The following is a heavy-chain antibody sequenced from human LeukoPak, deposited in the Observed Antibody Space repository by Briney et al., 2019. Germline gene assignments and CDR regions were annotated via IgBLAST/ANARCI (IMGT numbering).Heavy chain of an antibody. CDR1: GGSVSSVSYY. D-gene: IGHD3-10*01. CDR2: VYYSGST. CDR3: ARGVVTYYYGSGSYRFDP. V-gene: IGHV4-61*01. Sequence: SETLSLTCTVSGGSVSSVSYYWSWIRQPPGNGLEWNGYVYYSGSTNYNPSLKSRVTISVDTSKNQFSLKLSSVTAADTAVYYCARGVVTYYYGSGSYRFDPWGQGTLVTVSS. J-gene: IGHJ5*02.